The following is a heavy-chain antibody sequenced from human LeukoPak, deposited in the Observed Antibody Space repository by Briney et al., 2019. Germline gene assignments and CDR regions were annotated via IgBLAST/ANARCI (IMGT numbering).Heavy chain of an antibody. Sequence: SETLSLTCTVSGGSISSSSYYWGWIRQPPGKGLEWIGSIYYSGSTNYNPSLKSRVTISMDTSKNQFSLKLSSVSAADTAVYYCARDHYDILTGYYTETHIDYWGQGTLVTVSS. J-gene: IGHJ4*02. V-gene: IGHV4-39*07. D-gene: IGHD3-9*01. CDR1: GGSISSSSYY. CDR3: ARDHYDILTGYYTETHIDY. CDR2: IYYSGST.